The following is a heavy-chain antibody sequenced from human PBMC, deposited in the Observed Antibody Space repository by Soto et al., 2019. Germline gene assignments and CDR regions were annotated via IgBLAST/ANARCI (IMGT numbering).Heavy chain of an antibody. D-gene: IGHD6-13*01. CDR2: IKQDENGK. CDR3: ATHDGPAAAGLVLDF. CDR1: GFTFSSRW. V-gene: IGHV3-7*02. J-gene: IGHJ4*02. Sequence: EVQLVESGGVLVQPGGSLRLSCEASGFTFSSRWMTWVRQGPGKGLEWVANIKQDENGKDYVVSVKGRFTISRDNAKNSLYLQMNSLRAEDTAVYYCATHDGPAAAGLVLDFWGQGTLVTVSS.